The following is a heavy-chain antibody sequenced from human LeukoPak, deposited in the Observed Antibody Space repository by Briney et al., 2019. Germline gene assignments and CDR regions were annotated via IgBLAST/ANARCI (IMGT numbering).Heavy chain of an antibody. CDR3: ARPSSRRWFDP. V-gene: IGHV4-4*02. D-gene: IGHD6-13*01. CDR1: GFTFSEYA. J-gene: IGHJ5*02. CDR2: IYHSGST. Sequence: SLRLSCAASGFTFSEYAMHWVRQAPGKGLEWIGEIYHSGSTNYNPSLKSRVTISVDKSKNQFSLKLSSVTAADTAVYYCARPSSRRWFDPWGQGTLVTVSS.